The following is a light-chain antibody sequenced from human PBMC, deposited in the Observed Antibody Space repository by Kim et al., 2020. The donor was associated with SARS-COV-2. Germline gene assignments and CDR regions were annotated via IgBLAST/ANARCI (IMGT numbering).Light chain of an antibody. J-gene: IGKJ1*01. CDR2: GAS. CDR3: QQYGSSTWT. V-gene: IGKV3-20*01. Sequence: EIVLTQSPGTLSLSPGERATLSCRASQSVSRSYLAWYQQKPGQAPRLLIYGASSRATGIPDRFSGSGSGTDFTLTISRLEPEDFAVYYCQQYGSSTWTFGQGTKVDIK. CDR1: QSVSRSY.